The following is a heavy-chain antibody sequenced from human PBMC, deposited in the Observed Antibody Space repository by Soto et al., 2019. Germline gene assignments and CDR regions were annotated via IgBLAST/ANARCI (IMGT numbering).Heavy chain of an antibody. D-gene: IGHD1-1*01. CDR1: GFTFSSYD. Sequence: PGGSLRLSXAASGFTFSSYDMHWVRQATGKGLEWVSAIGTAGDTYYPGSVKGRFTISRENAKNSLYLQMNSLRAGDTAVYYCASGVRDGYNLPAPIDYWGQGTLVTVSS. J-gene: IGHJ4*02. CDR2: IGTAGDT. V-gene: IGHV3-13*01. CDR3: ASGVRDGYNLPAPIDY.